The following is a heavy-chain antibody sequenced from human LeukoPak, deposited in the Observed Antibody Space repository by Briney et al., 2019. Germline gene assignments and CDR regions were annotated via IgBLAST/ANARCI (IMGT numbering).Heavy chain of an antibody. J-gene: IGHJ4*02. CDR1: GGSISSGGYY. Sequence: SETLSLTCTVSGGSISSGGYYWSWIRQHPGKGLEWIGYIYYSGSTYYNPSLKSRVTISVDTSKNQFSLKLSSVTAADTAVYYCASGYYYDSSGYYFLNWGQGTLVTVSS. CDR2: IYYSGST. V-gene: IGHV4-31*03. CDR3: ASGYYYDSSGYYFLN. D-gene: IGHD3-22*01.